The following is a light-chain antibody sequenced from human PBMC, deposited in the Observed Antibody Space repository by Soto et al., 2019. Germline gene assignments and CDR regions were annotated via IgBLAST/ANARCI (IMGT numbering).Light chain of an antibody. CDR3: GTWDSSLSVWV. V-gene: IGLV1-51*01. CDR2: DNN. J-gene: IGLJ3*02. CDR1: SSNIGNNY. Sequence: QSVLTQPPSVSAAPGQTVTISCSGSSSNIGNNYVSWYQQLPGTAPKVLIYDNNKRPSGIPDRFSGSKSGTSAILGITGLQTGDDADYYCGTWDSSLSVWVFGGGTKVTVL.